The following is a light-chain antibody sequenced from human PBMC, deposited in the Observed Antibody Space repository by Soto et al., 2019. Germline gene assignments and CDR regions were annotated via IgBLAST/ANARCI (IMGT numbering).Light chain of an antibody. CDR2: DVS. Sequence: DVQMTQSPSTLSASVGDSVTITCRASQSINNLLAWYQQKPGKAPKFLIYDVSTLESGVPSRFSGSGSGTEFTLTISSLQPDDFATYYCQQYNSYWKMFGQGTKVDIK. CDR1: QSINNL. V-gene: IGKV1-5*01. CDR3: QQYNSYWKM. J-gene: IGKJ1*01.